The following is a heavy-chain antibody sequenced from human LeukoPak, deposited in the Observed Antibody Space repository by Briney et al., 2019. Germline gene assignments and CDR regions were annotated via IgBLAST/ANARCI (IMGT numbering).Heavy chain of an antibody. V-gene: IGHV3-23*01. J-gene: IGHJ4*02. Sequence: PGKSLRLSCAASGFTFSSYAMSWVRQAPGKGLEWVSAISGSGDSTYYADSVKGRFTISRDNSKNTLYLQMNSLRAEDTAVYYCANQYPTVTRLYNWGQGTLVTVSS. CDR2: ISGSGDST. CDR1: GFTFSSYA. CDR3: ANQYPTVTRLYN. D-gene: IGHD4-17*01.